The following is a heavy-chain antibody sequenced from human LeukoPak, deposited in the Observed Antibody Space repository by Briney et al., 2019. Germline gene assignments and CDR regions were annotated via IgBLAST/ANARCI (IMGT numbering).Heavy chain of an antibody. CDR1: GGTFSSYA. J-gene: IGHJ6*03. D-gene: IGHD3-3*01. V-gene: IGHV1-69*13. Sequence: GASVKVSRKASGGTFSSYAISWVRQAPGQGLEWMGGIIPIFGTANYAQKFQGRVTITADESTSTAYMELSSLRSEDTAVYYCARERYYDFWSGETALSYYYYYYMDVWGKGTTVTVSS. CDR3: ARERYYDFWSGETALSYYYYYYMDV. CDR2: IIPIFGTA.